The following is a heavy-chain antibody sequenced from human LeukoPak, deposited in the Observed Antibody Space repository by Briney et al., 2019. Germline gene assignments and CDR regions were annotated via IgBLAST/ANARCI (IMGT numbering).Heavy chain of an antibody. CDR3: ARQIASAGTAGFDF. J-gene: IGHJ4*02. D-gene: IGHD6-13*01. Sequence: SETLSLTCTVPGGSISSYYWSWIRQPAGKGLEWIGRIYSTGSTNYNPSLKSRVTMSVDTSKNQFSLRLRSVTAADTAVYYCARQIASAGTAGFDFWGQGALVTVSS. CDR1: GGSISSYY. CDR2: IYSTGST. V-gene: IGHV4-4*07.